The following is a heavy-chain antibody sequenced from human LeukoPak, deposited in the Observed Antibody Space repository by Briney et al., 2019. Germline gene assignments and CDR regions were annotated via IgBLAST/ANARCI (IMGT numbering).Heavy chain of an antibody. CDR2: IKEVESAK. V-gene: IGHV3-7*01. Sequence: PGGSLRLSCVASGFIFTDHWMSWVRQAPGKGLDWVANIKEVESAKFYADSVRGRFTISRDNAKNSVYLEMNNLRVEDTAVYYCARAVDVADYWGRGTLVTVSS. J-gene: IGHJ4*02. CDR3: ARAVDVADY. D-gene: IGHD3-16*01. CDR1: GFIFTDHW.